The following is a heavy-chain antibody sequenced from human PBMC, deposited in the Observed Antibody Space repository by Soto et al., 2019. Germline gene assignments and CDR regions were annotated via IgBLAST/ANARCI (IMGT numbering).Heavy chain of an antibody. D-gene: IGHD5-12*01. CDR1: GFSFTTAGVA. Sequence: SGPTLVNPTQTLTLTCTFSGFSFTTAGVAVGWIRQTPGGALEWLTLIYYNDDRRFSPSLKTRLTITGDTSKNHVVLSLTNVDPDDTATYFCAHSDGGYQIIYFDSWGQGIPVTVSS. CDR2: IYYNDDR. J-gene: IGHJ4*02. CDR3: AHSDGGYQIIYFDS. V-gene: IGHV2-5*01.